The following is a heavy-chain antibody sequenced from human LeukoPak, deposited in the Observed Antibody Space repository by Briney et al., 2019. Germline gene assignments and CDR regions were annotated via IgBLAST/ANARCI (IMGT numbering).Heavy chain of an antibody. CDR2: ITWNSGGT. Sequence: GGSLRLSCAASGFMFEDYAMHWVRQFPGKGLEWVAGITWNSGGTGYADSVKGRFTISRDNSKNTLYLQMNSLRAEDTAVYYCASRLGPQVQGYLDYWGQGTLVTVSS. J-gene: IGHJ4*02. CDR3: ASRLGPQVQGYLDY. CDR1: GFMFEDYA. V-gene: IGHV3-9*01.